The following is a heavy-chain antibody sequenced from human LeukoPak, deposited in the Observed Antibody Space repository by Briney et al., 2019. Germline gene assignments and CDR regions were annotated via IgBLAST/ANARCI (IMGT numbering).Heavy chain of an antibody. CDR1: GGSLSSSSSY. D-gene: IGHD3-22*01. CDR2: VHDSGST. Sequence: SETLSLTCTVSGGSLSSSSSYWGWVRQPPGKGLEWIGTVHDSGSTYYNPSLKSRVTISVDTSKNQFSLKLRSVTGADTAVYYCARHVADTLVPNSSSFTGEDNCFDPWGQGTLVTVSS. CDR3: ARHVADTLVPNSSSFTGEDNCFDP. J-gene: IGHJ5*02. V-gene: IGHV4-39*01.